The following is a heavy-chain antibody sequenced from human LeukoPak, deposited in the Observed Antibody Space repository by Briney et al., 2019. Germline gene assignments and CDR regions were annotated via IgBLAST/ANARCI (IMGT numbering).Heavy chain of an antibody. Sequence: GGSLRLSCAASGFTFISYWMAWVRQAPGKGLEWVSSISGRGSTTYYADSVKGRFTIARDNSKNTLYLQMNSLRAEDTAVYYCAKDRDVWGSLLDYWGQGTLVSVSS. CDR3: AKDRDVWGSLLDY. V-gene: IGHV3-23*01. CDR2: ISGRGSTT. CDR1: GFTFISYW. D-gene: IGHD3-16*01. J-gene: IGHJ4*02.